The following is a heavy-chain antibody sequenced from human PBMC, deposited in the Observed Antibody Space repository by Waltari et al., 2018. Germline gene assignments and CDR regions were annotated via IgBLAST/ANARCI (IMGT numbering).Heavy chain of an antibody. CDR1: GYTLAGLS. CDR3: HLTGRNIVLAGGTPSFYSYMDV. CDR2: LDREDGET. V-gene: IGHV1-24*01. D-gene: IGHD6-13*01. Sequence: QVQVEQSGSEVKRPGASVRVSCTVPGYTLAGLSIDGVRHVRPKGLEWMGRLDREDGETTYSQHFQGRITVTEDTSTNTAYMGLRTLVSDDTAVYFCHLTGRNIVLAGGTPSFYSYMDVWGRGTTVTVS. J-gene: IGHJ6*03.